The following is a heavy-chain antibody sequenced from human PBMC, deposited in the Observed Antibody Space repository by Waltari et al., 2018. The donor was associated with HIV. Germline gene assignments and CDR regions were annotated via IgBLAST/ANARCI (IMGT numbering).Heavy chain of an antibody. CDR1: GFSFSTYW. J-gene: IGHJ4*02. Sequence: EVQLVESGGGLVRPGLSLRLSCAASGFSFSTYWMPWFRQVPGKGPVWVSRIDQDGSRISYADSVKGRFTISRDNARNILYLQMNSLRVEDTAVHYCARMTSPYFIDYWGLGTLVTVSS. CDR2: IDQDGSRI. V-gene: IGHV3-74*01. D-gene: IGHD2-21*02. CDR3: ARMTSPYFIDY.